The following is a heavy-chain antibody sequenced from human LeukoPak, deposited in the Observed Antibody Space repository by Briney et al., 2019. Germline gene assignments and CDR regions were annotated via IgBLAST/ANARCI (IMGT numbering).Heavy chain of an antibody. CDR2: IYSGGST. CDR1: GFTVSSNY. Sequence: GGSLRLSCAASGFTVSSNYMGWVRQAPGKGLEWVSVIYSGGSTYYADSVKGRFTISRDNSKNTLYLQLNSLRAEDTAVYYCARDMTTVTTGDYWGQGTLVTVSS. J-gene: IGHJ4*02. V-gene: IGHV3-66*01. D-gene: IGHD4-17*01. CDR3: ARDMTTVTTGDY.